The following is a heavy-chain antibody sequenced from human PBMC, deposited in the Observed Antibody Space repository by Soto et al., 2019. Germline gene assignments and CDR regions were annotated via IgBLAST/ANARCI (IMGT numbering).Heavy chain of an antibody. Sequence: EVQMLESGGGLVQPGGSLRLACAGSGFTFSSYAITWVRQAPGKGLEWVSGISGSGAGTFYADSVKGRFTISRDNFKNTLYLQMSSLRVDDTAVYYCVRDLVRSYSGAEYYGVDVWGQGTTVTVSS. J-gene: IGHJ6*02. CDR3: VRDLVRSYSGAEYYGVDV. V-gene: IGHV3-23*01. CDR1: GFTFSSYA. CDR2: ISGSGAGT. D-gene: IGHD1-26*01.